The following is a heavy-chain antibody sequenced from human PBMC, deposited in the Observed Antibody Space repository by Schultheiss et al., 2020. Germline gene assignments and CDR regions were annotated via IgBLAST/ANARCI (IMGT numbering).Heavy chain of an antibody. D-gene: IGHD3-22*01. Sequence: SETLSLTCTVSGGSISSGDYYWSWIRQPPGKGLEWIGYIYYSGSTYYNPSLKSRVTISVDTSKNQFSLKLSSVTAADTAVYYCARDGGGYSYGKYYYDSSGFSWFDPWGQGTLVTVSS. CDR2: IYYSGST. CDR3: ARDGGGYSYGKYYYDSSGFSWFDP. CDR1: GGSISSGDYY. J-gene: IGHJ5*02. V-gene: IGHV4-30-4*01.